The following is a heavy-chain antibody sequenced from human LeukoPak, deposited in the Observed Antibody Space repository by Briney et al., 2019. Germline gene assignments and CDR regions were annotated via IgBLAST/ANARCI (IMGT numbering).Heavy chain of an antibody. CDR3: ARDLEEYCSSTSCYAGSDAFDI. J-gene: IGHJ3*02. CDR2: ISAYNGNT. V-gene: IGHV1-18*04. D-gene: IGHD2-2*01. CDR1: GYTFTSYG. Sequence: ASVKVSCKASGYTFTSYGISWVRQAPGQGLEWMGWISAYNGNTNYAQKLQGRVTMTTDTSTSTAYMELRSLRSDDTAVYYCARDLEEYCSSTSCYAGSDAFDIWGQGTMVTVSS.